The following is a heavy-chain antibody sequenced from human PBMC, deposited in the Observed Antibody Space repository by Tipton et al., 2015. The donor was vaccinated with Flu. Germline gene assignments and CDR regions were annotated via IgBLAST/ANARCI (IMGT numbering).Heavy chain of an antibody. CDR2: IYSGGST. Sequence: VQLVQSGGGLIQPGGSLRLSCAASGFTVSGNYMSWVRQAPGKGLEWVSVIYSGGSTYYADSVKGRFTIPRDNSKNTLYLQMNSLRAEDTAVYYCARGTVVTFYGMDVWGQGTTVTVSS. CDR1: GFTVSGNY. V-gene: IGHV3-53*01. D-gene: IGHD2-21*02. CDR3: ARGTVVTFYGMDV. J-gene: IGHJ6*02.